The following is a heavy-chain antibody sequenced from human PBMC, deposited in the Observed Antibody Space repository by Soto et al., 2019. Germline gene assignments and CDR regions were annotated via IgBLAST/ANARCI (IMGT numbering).Heavy chain of an antibody. Sequence: QVHLVQSGAEVKKPGASVKVSCKASGYIFSNYGVTWVRQAPGQGLEWMGWIGPYNGKTDYAQNFQGRVTMTADTSTSTAYMELRSLRSDDTAVYYCARDPSGEVVPAASDSWGQGPLVTVSS. CDR2: IGPYNGKT. V-gene: IGHV1-18*01. CDR3: ARDPSGEVVPAASDS. CDR1: GYIFSNYG. J-gene: IGHJ4*02. D-gene: IGHD2-2*01.